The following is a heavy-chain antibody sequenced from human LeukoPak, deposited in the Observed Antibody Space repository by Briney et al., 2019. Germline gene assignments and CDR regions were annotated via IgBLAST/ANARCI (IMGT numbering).Heavy chain of an antibody. CDR1: GFSFSTTW. CDR3: ARAGYSSSWYSRYFDL. V-gene: IGHV3-74*03. D-gene: IGHD6-13*01. J-gene: IGHJ2*01. Sequence: GGSLRLSCAASGFSFSTTWMHWVRQLPGQGLVWVARITSDGTTTSYAESVKGRFTISRDNAKNTLYLQMNSLRAEDTAVYYCARAGYSSSWYSRYFDLWGRGTLVTVSS. CDR2: ITSDGTTT.